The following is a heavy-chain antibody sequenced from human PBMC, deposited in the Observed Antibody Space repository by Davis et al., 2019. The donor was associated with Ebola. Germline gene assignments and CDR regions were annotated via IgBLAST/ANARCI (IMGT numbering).Heavy chain of an antibody. CDR3: VRAPGPDYGMDV. Sequence: ESLKISCAASGFTFNNAWMTWVRQAPGKGLEWIGEINHRGDTNYSPSLKRRITISEDTSKRQFSLKLSSVTAADTAVYFCVRAPGPDYGMDVWGHGTTVTVSS. CDR1: GFTFNNAW. V-gene: IGHV4-34*01. CDR2: INHRGDT. D-gene: IGHD3-10*01. J-gene: IGHJ6*02.